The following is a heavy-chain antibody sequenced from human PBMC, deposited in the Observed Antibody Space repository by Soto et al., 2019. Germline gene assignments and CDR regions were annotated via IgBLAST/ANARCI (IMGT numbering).Heavy chain of an antibody. CDR1: GYTFTGYY. CDR2: INPNSGGT. J-gene: IGHJ4*02. V-gene: IGHV1-2*02. Sequence: GASVEVSCKASGYTFTGYYMHWVRQAPGQGLEWMGWINPNSGGTFYAQEFQGRVIMTRDTSISTAYMEVSRLTSDDTAVYYCARVQVDSSGYYQANWGQGTLVTVSS. CDR3: ARVQVDSSGYYQAN. D-gene: IGHD3-22*01.